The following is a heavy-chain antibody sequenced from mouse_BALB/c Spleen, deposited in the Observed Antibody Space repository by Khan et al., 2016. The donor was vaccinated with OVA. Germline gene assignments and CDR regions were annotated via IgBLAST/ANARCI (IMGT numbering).Heavy chain of an antibody. Sequence: QIQLVQSGAELARPGASVKMSCKASGYTFTSYTIHWIKKRPGQGLEWIGYINPSNDYTNYNQKFKDKATLTTEKSSTTAYLRLSSLTSDDSAVYNCVRDGAYHRNDGWFAYWGQGTLVTVSA. J-gene: IGHJ3*01. CDR3: VRDGAYHRNDGWFAY. CDR1: GYTFTSYT. V-gene: IGHV1-4*01. CDR2: INPSNDYT. D-gene: IGHD2-14*01.